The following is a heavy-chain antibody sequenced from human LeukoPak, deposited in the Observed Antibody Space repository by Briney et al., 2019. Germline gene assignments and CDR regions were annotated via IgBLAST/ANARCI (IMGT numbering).Heavy chain of an antibody. CDR1: GYTFTSYG. V-gene: IGHV1-18*01. J-gene: IGHJ4*02. CDR2: ISAYNGNT. Sequence: GASVKVSYKASGYTFTSYGISWVRQAPGQGLEWMGWISAYNGNTNYAQKLQGRVTMTTDTSTSTAYMELRSLRSDDTAVYYCARVDCGGTSCKVLPEYWGQGTLVTVSS. D-gene: IGHD2-2*01. CDR3: ARVDCGGTSCKVLPEY.